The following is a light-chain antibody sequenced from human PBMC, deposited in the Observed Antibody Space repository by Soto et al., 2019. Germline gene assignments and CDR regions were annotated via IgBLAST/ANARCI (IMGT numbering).Light chain of an antibody. Sequence: EIVLTQSPGTLSLSPGERATLSCRASQSVSSSYLAWYQQKPGQAPRLLIYGASSRATGIPDRFSAWGSGTDFTLTISRLEPEDFAVYYCQQYTSSPLTFGQGTKVDIK. CDR1: QSVSSSY. CDR2: GAS. V-gene: IGKV3-20*01. CDR3: QQYTSSPLT. J-gene: IGKJ1*01.